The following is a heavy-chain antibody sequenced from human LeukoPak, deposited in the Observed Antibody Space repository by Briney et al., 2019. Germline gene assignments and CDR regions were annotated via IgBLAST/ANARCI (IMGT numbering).Heavy chain of an antibody. CDR1: GGSISSYY. V-gene: IGHV4-59*01. CDR2: IYYSGST. D-gene: IGHD6-13*01. J-gene: IGHJ6*02. CDR3: ARGGPYSSSWYGPVGMDV. Sequence: SETLSLTCTVSGGSISSYYWSWIRQPPGKGLEWIGYIYYSGSTNYTPSLKSRVTISVDTSKNQFSLKLSSVTAADTAVYYCARGGPYSSSWYGPVGMDVWGQGTTVTVSS.